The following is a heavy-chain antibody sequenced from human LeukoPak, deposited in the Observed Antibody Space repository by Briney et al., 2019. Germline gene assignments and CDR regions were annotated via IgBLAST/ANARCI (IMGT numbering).Heavy chain of an antibody. CDR1: GSAFSSYA. CDR3: AKDKYYYDSSGFDY. CDR2: ILGNSATT. J-gene: IGHJ4*02. D-gene: IGHD3-22*01. V-gene: IGHV3-23*01. Sequence: PGGSLRLSCAASGSAFSSYAMSWVRQAPGKGLDWVSNILGNSATTYYADSVKGRFTISRDNSKNTLYLQMNSLRAEDTAVYYCAKDKYYYDSSGFDYWGQGTLVTVSS.